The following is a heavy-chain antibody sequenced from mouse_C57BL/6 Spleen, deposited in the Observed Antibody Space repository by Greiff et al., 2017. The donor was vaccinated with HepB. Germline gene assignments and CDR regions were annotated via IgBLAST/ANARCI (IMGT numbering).Heavy chain of an antibody. CDR1: GYSITSGYY. J-gene: IGHJ1*03. V-gene: IGHV3-6*01. CDR3: AREVYYGNYEWYFDV. Sequence: ESGPGLVKPSQSLSLTCSVTGYSITSGYYWNWIRQFPGNKLEWMGYISYDGSNNYNPSLKNRISITRDTSKNQFFLKLNSVTTEDTATYYCAREVYYGNYEWYFDVWGTGTTVTVSS. D-gene: IGHD2-1*01. CDR2: ISYDGSN.